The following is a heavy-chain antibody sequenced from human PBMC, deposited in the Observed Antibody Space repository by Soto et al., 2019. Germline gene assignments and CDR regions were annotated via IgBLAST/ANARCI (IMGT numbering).Heavy chain of an antibody. CDR2: VYYSGST. Sequence: SETLSLTCTVSGGSISSGGYYWSRIRQHPGKGLEWIGYVYYSGSTYYNPSLKSRVTISVDTSKNQFSLKLSSVTAADTAVYYCARGGGTHYYYGMDVWGQGTTVTVSS. V-gene: IGHV4-31*03. D-gene: IGHD2-15*01. CDR3: ARGGGTHYYYGMDV. CDR1: GGSISSGGYY. J-gene: IGHJ6*02.